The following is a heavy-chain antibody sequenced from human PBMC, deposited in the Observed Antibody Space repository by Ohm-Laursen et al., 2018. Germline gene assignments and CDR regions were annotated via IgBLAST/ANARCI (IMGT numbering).Heavy chain of an antibody. D-gene: IGHD2-2*01. Sequence: SDTLSLTCTVSGGSVSSGSYYWSWIRQPPGKGLEWIGYIYYSGSTNYNPSLKSRVTISVDTSKNQFSLKLSSVTAADTAVYYCAREKDIVVVPAALGGWFDPWGQGTLVTVSS. J-gene: IGHJ5*02. V-gene: IGHV4-61*01. CDR3: AREKDIVVVPAALGGWFDP. CDR2: IYYSGST. CDR1: GGSVSSGSYY.